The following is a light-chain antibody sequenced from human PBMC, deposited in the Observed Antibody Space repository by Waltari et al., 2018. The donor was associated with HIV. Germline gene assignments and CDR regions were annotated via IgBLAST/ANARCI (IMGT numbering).Light chain of an antibody. Sequence: EIVLTQSPATLSSSPGESATISCRASQSFSSSYLAWYQQKPGQAPRLLIYGASSRATDIPDRFSGSGSGTDFTLTISRLEPEDFAVYYCQQYGSAPPYTFGQGTKLEIK. CDR3: QQYGSAPPYT. CDR2: GAS. V-gene: IGKV3-20*01. J-gene: IGKJ2*01. CDR1: QSFSSSY.